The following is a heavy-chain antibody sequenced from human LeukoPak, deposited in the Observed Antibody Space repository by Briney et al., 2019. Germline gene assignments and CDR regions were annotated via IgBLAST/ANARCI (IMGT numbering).Heavy chain of an antibody. CDR2: IYTSGST. J-gene: IGHJ3*02. V-gene: IGHV4-4*07. CDR3: ARIVPDSSGLEAFDI. D-gene: IGHD3-22*01. CDR1: GGSISSYY. Sequence: PSETLSLTCTVFGGSISSYYWSWIRQPAGKGLEWIGRIYTSGSTNYNPSLKSRVTMSVDTSKNQFSLKLSSVTAADTAVYYCARIVPDSSGLEAFDIWGQGTMVTVSS.